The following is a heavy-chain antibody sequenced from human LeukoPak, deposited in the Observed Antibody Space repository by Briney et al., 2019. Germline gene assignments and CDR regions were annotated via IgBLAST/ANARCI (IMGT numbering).Heavy chain of an antibody. CDR1: GFSFGSYG. CDR2: VWYDGTKK. V-gene: IGHV3-33*01. Sequence: PGGSLRLSCAASGFSFGSYGINWVRQAPGKGLEWVAHVWYDGTKKLYADSVNGRFTVSRDNSRNTVYLQTDSLRAEDTAIYYCARRDFSGSESFFDHWGQGTLVTVSS. D-gene: IGHD1-26*01. J-gene: IGHJ4*02. CDR3: ARRDFSGSESFFDH.